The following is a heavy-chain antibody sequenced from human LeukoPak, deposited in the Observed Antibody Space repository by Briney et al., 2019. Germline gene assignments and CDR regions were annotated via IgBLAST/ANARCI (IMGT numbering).Heavy chain of an antibody. V-gene: IGHV3-48*01. CDR2: ISSSSSTI. J-gene: IGHJ3*02. Sequence: GGSLRLSCAASGFTFSSYSMNWVRQAPGKGLEWVSYISSSSSTIYYADSVKGRFTISRDNAKNSLYLQMNSLRAEDTAVYYCARDKAHIVVVGAPDAFDIRGQGTMVTVSS. D-gene: IGHD2-21*01. CDR3: ARDKAHIVVVGAPDAFDI. CDR1: GFTFSSYS.